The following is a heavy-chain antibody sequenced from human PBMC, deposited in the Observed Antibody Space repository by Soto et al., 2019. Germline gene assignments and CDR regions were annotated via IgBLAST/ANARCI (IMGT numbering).Heavy chain of an antibody. D-gene: IGHD3-16*02. V-gene: IGHV3-23*01. CDR1: GFPFSLYA. J-gene: IGHJ4*02. CDR3: AIYFPTYPIMNTFGGVIGHFDY. CDR2: ISGSGGTT. Sequence: GSLRLSCAASGFPFSLYAISWVRQAPGKGLEWVSGISGSGGTTYYADSVKDRFTISRDNSKNTLYLQMNSLRAEDMAVYYCAIYFPTYPIMNTFGGVIGHFDYWGQGTLVTVSS.